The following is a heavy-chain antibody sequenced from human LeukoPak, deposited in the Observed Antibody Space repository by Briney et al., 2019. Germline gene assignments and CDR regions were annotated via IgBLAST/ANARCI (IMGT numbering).Heavy chain of an antibody. V-gene: IGHV3-48*04. CDR3: AREQAAAGEY. CDR2: ISSSGSTI. J-gene: IGHJ4*02. D-gene: IGHD6-13*01. Sequence: PGGSLRLSCAASGFTYSSYSMNWVRQAPGKGLEWVSYISSSGSTIYYADSVKGRFTISRDNAKNSLYLQMNSLRAEDTAVYYCAREQAAAGEYWGQGTLVTVSS. CDR1: GFTYSSYS.